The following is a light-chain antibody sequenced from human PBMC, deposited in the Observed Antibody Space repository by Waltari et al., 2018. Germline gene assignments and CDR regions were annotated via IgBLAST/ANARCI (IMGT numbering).Light chain of an antibody. J-gene: IGKJ2*03. V-gene: IGKV1-39*01. CDR2: ATS. CDR3: QQSYSTDS. Sequence: DIQMTQSPSSLSASIGDSVTITCRTTQNINNYLNWYQQKSGKAPKLLIYATSNLQSGLPSRFIGSGSGTDFTLTISSLQPEDFATYYCQQSYSTDSFGQGTKLEIK. CDR1: QNINNY.